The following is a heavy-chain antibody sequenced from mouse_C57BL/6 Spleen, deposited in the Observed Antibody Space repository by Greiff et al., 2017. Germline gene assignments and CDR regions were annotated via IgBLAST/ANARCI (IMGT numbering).Heavy chain of an antibody. J-gene: IGHJ3*01. CDR1: GYTFTSYW. V-gene: IGHV1-59*01. CDR2: IDPSDSYT. CDR3: AREEDGYYRFAY. D-gene: IGHD2-3*01. Sequence: QVQLQQPGAELVRPGTSVKLSCKASGYTFTSYWMHWVKQRPGQGLEWIGVIDPSDSYTNYNQKFKGKATLTVDTSSSTAYMQLSSLTSEDSAVYYCAREEDGYYRFAYWGQGTLVTVSA.